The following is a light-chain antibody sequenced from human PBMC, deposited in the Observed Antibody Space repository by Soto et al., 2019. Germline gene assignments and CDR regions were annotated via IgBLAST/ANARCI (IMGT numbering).Light chain of an antibody. V-gene: IGKV3-15*01. CDR2: RAS. J-gene: IGKJ1*01. CDR1: HTIYSN. Sequence: EIVLTQSPGTLSVSPGERATLSCRASHTIYSNVAWYQQRPGQAPRLLIYRASARATGIPARFSGSGSGTEFTLTIGSLQSEDSAVYYCQQYQNLWTFGQGTKVDIK. CDR3: QQYQNLWT.